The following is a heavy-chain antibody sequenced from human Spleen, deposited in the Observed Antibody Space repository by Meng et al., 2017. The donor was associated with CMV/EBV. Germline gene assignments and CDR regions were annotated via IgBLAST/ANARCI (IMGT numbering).Heavy chain of an antibody. D-gene: IGHD3-16*01. J-gene: IGHJ3*02. V-gene: IGHV3-7*01. CDR3: VTDQDRSGGI. CDR2: INLYGNEK. Sequence: GGSLRLSCVASGFTFSRYWVSWVRQAPGRGLEWVANINLYGNEKYYVDSVKGRFTISRDNAKNSLYLQMNSLRAEDTAVYYCVTDQDRSGGIWGQGTMVTVSS. CDR1: GFTFSRYW.